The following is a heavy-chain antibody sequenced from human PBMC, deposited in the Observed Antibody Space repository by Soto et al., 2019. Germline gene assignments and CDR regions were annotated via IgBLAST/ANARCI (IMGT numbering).Heavy chain of an antibody. CDR1: GFTFSSYG. Sequence: GGSLRLSCAASGFTFSSYGMHWVRQAPGKGLEWVAGILYDGSSQYYADSVKGRVTISRDNSKNTLYLQMNSLRPEDTAVYYCAKVEGATYYYYYGMDVWGQGTTVTVSS. V-gene: IGHV3-30*18. CDR2: ILYDGSSQ. CDR3: AKVEGATYYYYYGMDV. D-gene: IGHD2-21*01. J-gene: IGHJ6*02.